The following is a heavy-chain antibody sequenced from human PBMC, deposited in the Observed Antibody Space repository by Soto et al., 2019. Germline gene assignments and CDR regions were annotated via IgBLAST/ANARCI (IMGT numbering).Heavy chain of an antibody. D-gene: IGHD2-15*01. CDR2: INAGNGNT. CDR3: AREIVVVVAATPFPRWFDP. Sequence: ASVKVSCKASGYTFTSYAMHWVRQAPGQRLEWMGWINAGNGNTKYSQKFQGRVTITRDTSASTAYMELSSLSSEDTAVYYCAREIVVVVAATPFPRWFDPWGQGTLVTVSS. J-gene: IGHJ5*02. CDR1: GYTFTSYA. V-gene: IGHV1-3*01.